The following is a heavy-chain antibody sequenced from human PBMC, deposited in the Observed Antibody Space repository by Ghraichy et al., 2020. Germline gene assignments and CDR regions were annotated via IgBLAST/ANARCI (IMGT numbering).Heavy chain of an antibody. CDR1: GGSFSGYY. J-gene: IGHJ6*03. CDR3: ARGRFCSGGSCLNYYYYMDV. Sequence: ETLSLTCAVYGGSFSGYYWSWIRQPPGKGLEWIGEINHSGSTNYNPSLKSRVTISVDTSKNQFSLKLSSVTAADTAVYYCARGRFCSGGSCLNYYYYMDVWGKGTTVTVSS. V-gene: IGHV4-34*01. D-gene: IGHD2-15*01. CDR2: INHSGST.